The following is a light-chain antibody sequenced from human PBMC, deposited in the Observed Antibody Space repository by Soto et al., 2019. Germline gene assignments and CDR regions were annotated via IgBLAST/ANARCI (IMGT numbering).Light chain of an antibody. J-gene: IGLJ1*01. CDR3: SSYTSSSTYV. V-gene: IGLV2-14*01. CDR1: SSDVGGYNY. CDR2: KVS. Sequence: QSALTQPASVSGSPGQSITISCTGTSSDVGGYNYVSWYQQYPGRVPKLLIYKVSNRPSGVSNRFSGSKSGNTASLTISGLQAEDEADYYCSSYTSSSTYVFGTGTKVTVL.